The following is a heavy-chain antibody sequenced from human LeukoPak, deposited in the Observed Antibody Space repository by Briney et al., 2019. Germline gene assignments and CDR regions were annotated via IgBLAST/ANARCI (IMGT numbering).Heavy chain of an antibody. J-gene: IGHJ6*03. D-gene: IGHD2-2*01. Sequence: PSETLSLTCTVSGGSVSSYYWSWIRQPPGKGLEWIGYIYYSGSTNYNPSLKSRVTISVDTSKNQFSLKLSSVTAADTAVYYCARVSSTNLYYYYMDVWGKGTTVTVSS. CDR2: IYYSGST. V-gene: IGHV4-59*02. CDR3: ARVSSTNLYYYYMDV. CDR1: GGSVSSYY.